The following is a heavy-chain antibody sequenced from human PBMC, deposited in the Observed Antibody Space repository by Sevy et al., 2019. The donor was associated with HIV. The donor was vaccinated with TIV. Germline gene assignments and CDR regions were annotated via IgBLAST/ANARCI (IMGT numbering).Heavy chain of an antibody. Sequence: GGSLRLSCAASGFNFHSYAMTWVRQAPGKGLEWVSAISGSGDTTYFADSVRGRFTVSRDNLKNTVFLQLNSLRVEDTAVYFCVKVGDGFWSGPEVNWFDPWGQGTLVTVSS. CDR3: VKVGDGFWSGPEVNWFDP. CDR2: ISGSGDTT. CDR1: GFNFHSYA. D-gene: IGHD3-3*01. J-gene: IGHJ5*02. V-gene: IGHV3-23*01.